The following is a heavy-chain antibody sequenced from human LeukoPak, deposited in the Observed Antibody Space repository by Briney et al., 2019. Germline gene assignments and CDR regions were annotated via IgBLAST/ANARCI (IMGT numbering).Heavy chain of an antibody. CDR3: ARSGGYSGYDPYPLDY. V-gene: IGHV1-3*01. Sequence: KFQGRVTITRDTSATTVYMKLSSLRSEDTAVYYCARSGGYSGYDPYPLDYWGQGTLVTVSS. D-gene: IGHD5-12*01. J-gene: IGHJ4*02.